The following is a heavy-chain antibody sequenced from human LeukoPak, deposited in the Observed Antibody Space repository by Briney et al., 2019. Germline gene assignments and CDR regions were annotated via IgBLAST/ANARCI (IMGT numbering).Heavy chain of an antibody. CDR3: ARHHYRSSTSCYEGGIAFDI. J-gene: IGHJ3*02. CDR2: IYPGDSDT. Sequence: GESLKISCKGSGYSFTSYWIAWVRQMPGKGLEWMGIIYPGDSDTRYSPSFQGQVTISVDKSISTAYLQWSSLKASDTAMYYCARHHYRSSTSCYEGGIAFDIWGQGTMVTVSS. CDR1: GYSFTSYW. V-gene: IGHV5-51*01. D-gene: IGHD2-2*01.